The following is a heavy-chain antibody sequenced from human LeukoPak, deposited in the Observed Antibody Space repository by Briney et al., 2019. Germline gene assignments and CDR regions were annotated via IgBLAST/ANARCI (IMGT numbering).Heavy chain of an antibody. V-gene: IGHV3-48*02. CDR3: GRDFEGAYDL. CDR2: ISRTSRTI. Sequence: GGSLRLSCAVSGFSFNTYSMNWVRQAPGKGREWVSYISRTSRTIYYADSVKGRFTISRDNAKNSLYLQMNSLRDEDTDLYYCGRDFEGAYDLWGQGTMVTVSS. J-gene: IGHJ3*01. D-gene: IGHD3-9*01. CDR1: GFSFNTYS.